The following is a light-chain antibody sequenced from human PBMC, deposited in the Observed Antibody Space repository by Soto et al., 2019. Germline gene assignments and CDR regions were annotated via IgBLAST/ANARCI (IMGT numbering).Light chain of an antibody. J-gene: IGKJ1*01. Sequence: EIVMTQSPATLSVSPGERATLSCRASQSVSSDLAWYQQKPGQTPSLLIYAASTRATGIPARFSGSGSGTEFTLTISGLQSEDFVVYYCQQYHNWPRTFGQGTKVEI. CDR2: AAS. CDR1: QSVSSD. CDR3: QQYHNWPRT. V-gene: IGKV3-15*01.